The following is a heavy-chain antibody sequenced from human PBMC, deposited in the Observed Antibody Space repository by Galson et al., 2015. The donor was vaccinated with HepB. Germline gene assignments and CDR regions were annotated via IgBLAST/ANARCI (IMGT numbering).Heavy chain of an antibody. Sequence: LRLSCAASGFPFSSYDMHWVRQATGKGLEWVSAIGTAGDPYYPGSVKGRFTISRENAKNSLYLQMNSLRAGDTAVYYCARGGRGSYYDSSGYPWPFDYWGQGTLVTVSS. CDR1: GFPFSSYD. D-gene: IGHD3-22*01. V-gene: IGHV3-13*05. CDR3: ARGGRGSYYDSSGYPWPFDY. J-gene: IGHJ4*02. CDR2: IGTAGDP.